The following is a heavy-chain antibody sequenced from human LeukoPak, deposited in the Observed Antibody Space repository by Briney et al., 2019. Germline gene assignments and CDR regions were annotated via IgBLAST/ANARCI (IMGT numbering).Heavy chain of an antibody. CDR2: IKQDGSEK. CDR3: GKAMDY. V-gene: IGHV3-7*03. Sequence: GGSLRLSCIASGFTFTSHLMHWVRQAPGKGLEWVANIKQDGSEKYYVDSVKGRFTISRDNAKNSLYLQMNSLRAEDTAVYYCGKAMDYWGQGTLVTVSS. J-gene: IGHJ4*02. CDR1: GFTFTSHL.